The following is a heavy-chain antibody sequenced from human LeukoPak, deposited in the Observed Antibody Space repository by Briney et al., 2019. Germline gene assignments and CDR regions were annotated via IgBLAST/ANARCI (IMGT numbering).Heavy chain of an antibody. Sequence: SETLSLTCTASGGSISSYYWSWIRQPPGKGLEWIGYIYYSGSTNYNPSLKSRVTISVDTSKNQFSLKLSSVTAADTAVYYCARVGPRRTAVAGINYWGQGTLVTVSS. V-gene: IGHV4-59*08. J-gene: IGHJ4*02. CDR1: GGSISSYY. CDR3: ARVGPRRTAVAGINY. D-gene: IGHD6-19*01. CDR2: IYYSGST.